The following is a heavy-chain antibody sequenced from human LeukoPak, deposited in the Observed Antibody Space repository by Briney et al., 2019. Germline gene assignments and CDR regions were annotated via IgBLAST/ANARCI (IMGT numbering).Heavy chain of an antibody. Sequence: SQTLSLTCTVSGGSISSYYWSWIRQPPGKGLEWIGYIYYSGSTNYNPSLKSRVTISVDTSKNQFSLKLSSVTAADTAVYYCARGTGDNYFDYWGQGTLVTVSS. D-gene: IGHD7-27*01. CDR2: IYYSGST. CDR3: ARGTGDNYFDY. J-gene: IGHJ4*02. V-gene: IGHV4-59*01. CDR1: GGSISSYY.